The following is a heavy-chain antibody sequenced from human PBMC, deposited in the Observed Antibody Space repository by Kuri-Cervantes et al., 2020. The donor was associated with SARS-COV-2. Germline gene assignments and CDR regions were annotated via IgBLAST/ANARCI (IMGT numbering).Heavy chain of an antibody. J-gene: IGHJ4*02. V-gene: IGHV4-39*01. Sequence: SETLSLTCTVSGGSISSSTYYWGWIRQPPGKGLEWIGGIYYSGSTSYNPSLKSRVTISVDTSKNQISLKLSSVTAADTAVYYCARHVEYDILTGYYNTRGGFDYWGQGTLVTVSS. CDR1: GGSISSSTYY. D-gene: IGHD3-9*01. CDR3: ARHVEYDILTGYYNTRGGFDY. CDR2: IYYSGST.